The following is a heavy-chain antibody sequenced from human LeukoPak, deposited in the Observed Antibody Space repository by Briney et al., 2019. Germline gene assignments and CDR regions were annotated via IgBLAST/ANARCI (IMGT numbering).Heavy chain of an antibody. J-gene: IGHJ4*02. Sequence: GGSLRLSCAASGFTFSSYAMSWVRQAPGKGLEWVAFIRYDGSNKYYADSVKGRFTISRDNSKNTLYLQMNSLRAEDTAVYYCAKTAGRSTKVFDYWGQGTLVTVSS. CDR1: GFTFSSYA. CDR2: IRYDGSNK. V-gene: IGHV3-30*02. D-gene: IGHD5-24*01. CDR3: AKTAGRSTKVFDY.